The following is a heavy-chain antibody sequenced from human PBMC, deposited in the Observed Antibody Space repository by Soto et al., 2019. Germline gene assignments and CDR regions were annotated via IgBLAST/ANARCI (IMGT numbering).Heavy chain of an antibody. J-gene: IGHJ4*02. CDR3: ARDRALGSFFDY. CDR1: GGSISSGGYY. Sequence: SETLSLTCTVSGGSISSGGYYWSWIRQHPGKGLEWIGYIYYSGSTYYNPSLKSRVTISVDTSKNQFSLKLSSVTAADTAVYYCARDRALGSFFDYWGQGTLVTVSS. D-gene: IGHD1-26*01. V-gene: IGHV4-31*03. CDR2: IYYSGST.